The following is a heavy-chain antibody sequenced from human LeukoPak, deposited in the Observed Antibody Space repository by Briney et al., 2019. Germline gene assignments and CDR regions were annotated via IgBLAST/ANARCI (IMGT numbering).Heavy chain of an antibody. CDR1: GCSFATHW. CDR3: ARGGRGSCTSTSCYTNYMDV. CDR2: TYPGDSDT. V-gene: IGHV5-51*01. J-gene: IGHJ6*03. Sequence: GESLKISWKGSGCSFATHWIGWVRQMPGKGLEWMGITYPGDSDTRYSPSFQGQATISADKFISTAYLQWGSLKASDTATYYCARGGRGSCTSTSCYTNYMDVWGKGTTVTVSS. D-gene: IGHD2-2*01.